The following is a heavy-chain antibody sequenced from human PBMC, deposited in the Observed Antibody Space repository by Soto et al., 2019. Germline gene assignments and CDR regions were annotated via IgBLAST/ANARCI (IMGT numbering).Heavy chain of an antibody. CDR3: ARTTWELGVRFDY. V-gene: IGHV3-11*01. CDR2: ISGRSSNT. J-gene: IGHJ4*02. CDR1: GFDFSDFY. D-gene: IGHD1-26*01. Sequence: SLRLSCAASGFDFSDFYMTWIRRSPGRGLEYVAYISGRSSNTYYADSVQGRFTISRDNAKNSLYLQMDGLRVDDTGVYYCARTTWELGVRFDYWGQGALVTVSS.